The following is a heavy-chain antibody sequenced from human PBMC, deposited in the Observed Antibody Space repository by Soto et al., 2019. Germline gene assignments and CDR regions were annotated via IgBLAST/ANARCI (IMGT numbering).Heavy chain of an antibody. Sequence: SVKVSCKASGGTFSSSAISLVRQAPGQGLEWMGGIIPIFGTPNYAQKFQGRVTNTANKSTSTAYIELSSLRSEDTAVYYCAIGPPFDSSGYYSYYFDYWGQGTLVTVSS. CDR2: IIPIFGTP. D-gene: IGHD3-22*01. CDR3: AIGPPFDSSGYYSYYFDY. CDR1: GGTFSSSA. J-gene: IGHJ4*02. V-gene: IGHV1-69*06.